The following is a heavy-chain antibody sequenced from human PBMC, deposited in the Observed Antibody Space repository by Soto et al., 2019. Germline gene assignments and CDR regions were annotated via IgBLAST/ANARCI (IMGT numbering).Heavy chain of an antibody. V-gene: IGHV4-34*01. CDR3: ARGYCSSTSCYTNYYYYGMDV. D-gene: IGHD2-2*02. Sequence: SETLSLTCAVYGGSFSGYYWSWIRQPPGKGLEWIGEINHSGSTNYNPSLKSRVTISVDTSKNQFSLKLSSVTAADTAVYYCARGYCSSTSCYTNYYYYGMDVWGQGTTVTVSS. CDR1: GGSFSGYY. J-gene: IGHJ6*02. CDR2: INHSGST.